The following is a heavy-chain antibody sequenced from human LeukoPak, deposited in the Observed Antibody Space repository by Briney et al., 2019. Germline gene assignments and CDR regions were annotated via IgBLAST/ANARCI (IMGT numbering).Heavy chain of an antibody. V-gene: IGHV1-69*02. CDR2: IIPILGIA. J-gene: IGHJ4*02. CDR3: ARYDFWSGYYFDY. D-gene: IGHD3-3*01. Sequence: SVKVSCKASGDTFSSYTISLVRQAPGQGLEWMGRIIPILGIANYAQKFQGRVTITADKSTSTAYMELSSLRSEDTAVYYCARYDFWSGYYFDYWGQGTLVTVSS. CDR1: GDTFSSYT.